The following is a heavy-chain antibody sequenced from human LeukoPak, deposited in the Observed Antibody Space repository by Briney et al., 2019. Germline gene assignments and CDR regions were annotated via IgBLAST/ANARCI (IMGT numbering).Heavy chain of an antibody. CDR3: AREWSGPKLP. CDR2: ISSSSSYI. J-gene: IGHJ5*02. V-gene: IGHV3-21*01. CDR1: GFTFRSHN. D-gene: IGHD1-1*01. Sequence: PGGAPRISCSAPGFTFRSHNMKLVRPAPGKGLEWVSSISSSSSYIYYADSVKGRFTISRDNAKNSLYLQMNSLRAEDTAVYYCAREWSGPKLPWGQGTLVTVSS.